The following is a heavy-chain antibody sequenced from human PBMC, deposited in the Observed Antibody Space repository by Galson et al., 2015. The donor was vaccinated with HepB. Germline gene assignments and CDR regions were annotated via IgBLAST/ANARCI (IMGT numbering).Heavy chain of an antibody. CDR3: ARLASEGGSSSWYIHYYYYYMDV. CDR2: IYPGDSDT. D-gene: IGHD6-13*01. V-gene: IGHV5-51*03. CDR1: GYSFTSYW. J-gene: IGHJ6*03. Sequence: QSGAEVKKPGESLKISCKGSGYSFTSYWIGWVRQMPGKGLEWMGIIYPGDSDTRYSPSFQGQVTISADKSISTAYLQWSSLKASDTAMYYCARLASEGGSSSWYIHYYYYYMDVWGKGTTVTVSS.